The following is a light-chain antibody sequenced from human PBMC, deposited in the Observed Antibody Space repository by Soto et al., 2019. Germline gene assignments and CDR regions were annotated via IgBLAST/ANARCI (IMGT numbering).Light chain of an antibody. Sequence: QSVLTQPPSVSGAPGQTVTISCTGSSSNIGAGYDVHWYQQLPGTAPKLLIYNDNNRPSGVPDRFSGSKSGTSGYLALTGLQAEDEAHYYRQSSETRLSASVFGGGTHLTVL. CDR2: NDN. J-gene: IGLJ2*01. V-gene: IGLV1-40*01. CDR3: QSSETRLSASV. CDR1: SSNIGAGYD.